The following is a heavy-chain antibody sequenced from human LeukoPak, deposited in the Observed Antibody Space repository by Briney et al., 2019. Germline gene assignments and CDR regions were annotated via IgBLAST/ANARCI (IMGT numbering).Heavy chain of an antibody. J-gene: IGHJ4*02. V-gene: IGHV3-74*03. D-gene: IGHD1-1*01. CDR2: INSDGSST. CDR3: ARKLPGTTYFDY. CDR1: GFTLGSYW. Sequence: GGSLRLSCAAPGFTLGSYWMHWVRQAPGKGLVWVSRINSDGSSTTYADSVKGRFTISRDNAKNSLYLQMNSLRAEDTAVYYCARKLPGTTYFDYWGQGTLVTVSS.